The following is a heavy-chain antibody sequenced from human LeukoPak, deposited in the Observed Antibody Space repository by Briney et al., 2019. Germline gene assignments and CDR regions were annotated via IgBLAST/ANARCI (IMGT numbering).Heavy chain of an antibody. Sequence: GGSLRLSCAASGFTFSNYWLSWVRQAPGKGLEWVANIKQDGSEKDYVDSVKGRFTISRDNAKNSLYLQMSSLRPEDTSVYYCVRGRGSYFLDYWGQGTLVTVSS. CDR2: IKQDGSEK. J-gene: IGHJ4*02. CDR3: VRGRGSYFLDY. V-gene: IGHV3-7*01. D-gene: IGHD1-26*01. CDR1: GFTFSNYW.